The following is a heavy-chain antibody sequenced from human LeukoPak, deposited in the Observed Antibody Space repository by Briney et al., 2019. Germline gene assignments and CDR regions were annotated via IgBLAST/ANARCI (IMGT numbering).Heavy chain of an antibody. V-gene: IGHV4-34*01. J-gene: IGHJ4*02. CDR1: GGSFSGYY. CDR2: INHSGST. Sequence: PSETLSLTCAVYGGSFSGYYWSWIRQPPGKGLEWIGEINHSGSTNYNPSLKSRVTISVDTSKNQFSLKLSSVTAADTAVYYCAKVFGRPIFGVVGPFDYWGQGTLVTVSS. CDR3: AKVFGRPIFGVVGPFDY. D-gene: IGHD3-3*01.